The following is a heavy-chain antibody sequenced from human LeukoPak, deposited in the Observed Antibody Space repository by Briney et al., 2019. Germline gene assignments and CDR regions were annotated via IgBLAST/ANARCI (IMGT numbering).Heavy chain of an antibody. CDR2: IYYSGST. CDR1: GGSFTSGSYY. J-gene: IGHJ4*02. CDR3: ARTLDTVVRAHFDY. V-gene: IGHV4-39*01. D-gene: IGHD4-23*01. Sequence: SQTVSLICTVSGGSFTSGSYYWGWIRQPPGKGLEWIGSIYYSGSTYYNPSLKSRVTISVDTSKNQSSLRLSSVTAADTAVYYCARTLDTVVRAHFDYWGQGTLGTVCS.